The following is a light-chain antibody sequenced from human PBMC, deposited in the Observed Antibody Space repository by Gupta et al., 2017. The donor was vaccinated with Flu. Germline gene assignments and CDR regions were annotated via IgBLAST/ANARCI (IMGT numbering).Light chain of an antibody. J-gene: IGKJ5*01. CDR3: QQSYINPT. Sequence: DIQMTQSPSSLSASVGDRVTITCRSSQSISLYLNWYQQKPGKAPKLLIYRTSSLLSGVPSRFTGSGSETDFTLTISSLQPEDFGTYYWQQSYINPTFGQGTRLEIK. CDR2: RTS. V-gene: IGKV1-39*01. CDR1: QSISLY.